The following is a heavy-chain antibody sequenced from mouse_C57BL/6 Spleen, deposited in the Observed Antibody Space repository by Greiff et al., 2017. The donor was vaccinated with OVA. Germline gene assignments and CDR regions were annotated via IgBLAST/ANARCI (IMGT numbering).Heavy chain of an antibody. CDR2: IDPSDSYT. V-gene: IGHV1-50*01. CDR3: ARRWGY. CDR1: GYTFTSYW. Sequence: QVQLQQPGAELVKPGASVKLSCKASGYTFTSYWMQWVKQRPGQGLEWIGEIDPSDSYTNYNQKFKGKATLTVDTSSSTAYMQLSSLTSEDSEVYYCARRWGYWGQGTTLTVSS. J-gene: IGHJ2*01. D-gene: IGHD2-3*01.